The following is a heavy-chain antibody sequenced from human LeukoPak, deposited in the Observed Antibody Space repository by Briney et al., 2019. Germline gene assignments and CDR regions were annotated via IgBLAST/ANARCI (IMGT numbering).Heavy chain of an antibody. CDR3: ERLHRYYSFEF. Sequence: SETLRLTCAASGGTISSNYMSWVRQPPGKGLEWIGYIYYSGSTNYNPSLKSRVTISVDTSKNQFSLKLSSVTAADTAVYYCERLHRYYSFEFWGRGTLVTVSS. J-gene: IGHJ4*02. D-gene: IGHD2-21*01. CDR1: GGTISSNY. V-gene: IGHV4-59*08. CDR2: IYYSGST.